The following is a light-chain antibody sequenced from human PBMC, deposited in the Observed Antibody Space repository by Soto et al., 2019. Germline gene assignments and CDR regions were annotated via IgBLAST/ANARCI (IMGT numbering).Light chain of an antibody. CDR3: QTWGTGIHWV. CDR1: SGHSNYA. Sequence: QPVLTQSPSASASLGASVKLTCTLSSGHSNYAIAWHQQQPEKGPRCLTKLNSDGSHSKGDGIPDRFSGSSSGAERYLTISSLQSEDEADYYCQTWGTGIHWVFGGGTKLTVL. V-gene: IGLV4-69*01. CDR2: LNSDGSH. J-gene: IGLJ3*02.